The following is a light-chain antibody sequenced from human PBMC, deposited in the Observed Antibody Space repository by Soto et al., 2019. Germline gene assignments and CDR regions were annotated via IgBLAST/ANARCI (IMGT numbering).Light chain of an antibody. Sequence: EIVLTQSPGTLSLSPGERATLSCRASQSVSSSYLAWYQQKPGQAPRLLIYGASSRATGIPDRFSGSGSGTDFTLTISRLEPEDSAVYYCQQCGSSPRTFGQGTTVEIK. CDR3: QQCGSSPRT. CDR1: QSVSSSY. V-gene: IGKV3-20*01. J-gene: IGKJ1*01. CDR2: GAS.